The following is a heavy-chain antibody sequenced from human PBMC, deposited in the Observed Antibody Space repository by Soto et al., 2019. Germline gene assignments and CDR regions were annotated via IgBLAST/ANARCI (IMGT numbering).Heavy chain of an antibody. D-gene: IGHD3-3*01. V-gene: IGHV1-8*01. CDR1: GYTFTSYD. CDR3: ARGPEGTIFGVVIKDYYYYGMDV. J-gene: IGHJ6*02. Sequence: ASVKVSCKASGYTFTSYDINWVRQATGQGLEWMGWMNPNSGNTGYAQKFQGRVTMTRNTSISTAYMELSSLRSEDTAVYYCARGPEGTIFGVVIKDYYYYGMDVWGQGTTVTVSS. CDR2: MNPNSGNT.